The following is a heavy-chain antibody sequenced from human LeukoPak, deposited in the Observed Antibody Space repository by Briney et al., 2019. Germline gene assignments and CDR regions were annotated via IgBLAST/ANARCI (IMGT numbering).Heavy chain of an antibody. CDR3: SKRVDYWATYHMDH. CDR1: GFTFGSYV. D-gene: IGHD3-16*02. CDR2: VDEYGRQ. Sequence: PSGGSLRLSCAASGFTFGSYVMNWVRQAPGKGLQWVSAVDEYGRQFYADSVRGRFTVSRDNPKNTVYLQMNSLRAEDTAVYYCSKRVDYWATYHMDHWGHGTRVTVSS. J-gene: IGHJ4*01. V-gene: IGHV3-23*01.